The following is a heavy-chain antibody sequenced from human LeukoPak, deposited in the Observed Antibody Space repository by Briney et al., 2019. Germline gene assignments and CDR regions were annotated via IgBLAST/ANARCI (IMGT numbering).Heavy chain of an antibody. Sequence: ASVKVSCKASGYTFTSYGISWVRQAPGQGLEWMGWISAYNGNTNYAQKLQGRVTMTTDTSTSTAYMELRSLRPDDTAVYYCARESCSTSCYGMDVWGQGTTVTVSS. J-gene: IGHJ6*02. CDR2: ISAYNGNT. D-gene: IGHD2-2*01. V-gene: IGHV1-18*01. CDR3: ARESCSTSCYGMDV. CDR1: GYTFTSYG.